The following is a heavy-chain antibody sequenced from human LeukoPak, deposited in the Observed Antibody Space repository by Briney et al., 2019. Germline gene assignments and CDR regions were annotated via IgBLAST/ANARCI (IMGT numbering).Heavy chain of an antibody. Sequence: GSSVKVSCKASGGTFSSYAISWVRQAPGQGLEWMGGIIPIFGTANYAQKFQGRVTITADKSTSTAYMELSSLRSEDTAVYYCARDPVVPDWGLYYMDVWGKGTTVTVSS. CDR3: ARDPVVPDWGLYYMDV. CDR1: GGTFSSYA. V-gene: IGHV1-69*06. J-gene: IGHJ6*03. D-gene: IGHD2-2*01. CDR2: IIPIFGTA.